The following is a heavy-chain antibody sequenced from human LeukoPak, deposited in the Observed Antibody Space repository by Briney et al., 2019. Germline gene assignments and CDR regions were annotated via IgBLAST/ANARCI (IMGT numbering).Heavy chain of an antibody. V-gene: IGHV4-4*07. CDR2: IYTSGST. J-gene: IGHJ3*02. Sequence: SETLSLTCTVSGGSISSYYWSWIRQPAGKGLEWIGRIYTSGSTNYSPSLKSRVTMSVDTSKNQFSLKLSSVTAADTAVYYCARDFSGSYLGGDAFDIWGQGTMVTVSS. CDR1: GGSISSYY. CDR3: ARDFSGSYLGGDAFDI. D-gene: IGHD3-10*01.